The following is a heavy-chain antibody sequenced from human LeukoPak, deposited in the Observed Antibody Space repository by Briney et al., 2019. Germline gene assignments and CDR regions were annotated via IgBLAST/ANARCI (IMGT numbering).Heavy chain of an antibody. CDR3: ARAMGSGSYSFDY. V-gene: IGHV3-66*01. D-gene: IGHD3-10*01. Sequence: SGGSLRLSCAASGFTVSSNYMSWVRQAPGKGLEWVSVIYSGGSTNYADSVKGRFTIFRDNSKNTLYLQMNSLRAEDTAEYYCARAMGSGSYSFDYWGQGTLVTVSS. CDR1: GFTVSSNY. CDR2: IYSGGST. J-gene: IGHJ4*02.